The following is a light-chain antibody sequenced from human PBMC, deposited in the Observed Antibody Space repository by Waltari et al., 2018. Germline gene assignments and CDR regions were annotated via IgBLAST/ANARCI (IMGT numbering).Light chain of an antibody. Sequence: DIVMTQSPDSLAVSLGERATINCKSSQTVMYFSNNKDYLAWYQQKPGQPPKLLIYWASTRESGVPERFSGSGSATNFTLTIISLPAEDVTVYRCQHYIPSPVTFGQGTRLDI. CDR3: QHYIPSPVT. J-gene: IGKJ5*01. CDR1: QTVMYFSNNKDY. CDR2: WAS. V-gene: IGKV4-1*01.